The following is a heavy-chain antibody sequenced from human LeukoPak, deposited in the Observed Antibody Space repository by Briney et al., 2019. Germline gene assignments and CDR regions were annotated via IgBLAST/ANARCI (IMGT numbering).Heavy chain of an antibody. CDR3: AKDLGYGDFADY. CDR2: ISGSGGST. J-gene: IGHJ4*02. V-gene: IGHV3-23*01. Sequence: GGSLRLSCAASGFTFSSYAMSWVRQAPGKGLEWVSAISGSGGSTYYADSVKGRFTISRDNYKNTLYLQMNSLRAEDTAVYYCAKDLGYGDFADYWGQGTLVTVSS. D-gene: IGHD4-17*01. CDR1: GFTFSSYA.